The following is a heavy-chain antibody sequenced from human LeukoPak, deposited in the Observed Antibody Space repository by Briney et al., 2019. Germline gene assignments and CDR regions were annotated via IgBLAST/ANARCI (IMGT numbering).Heavy chain of an antibody. Sequence: SETLSLTCAVYGGSFSGYYWSWVRQPPGKGLEWIGEINHSGSTNYNPSLKSRVTISVDTSKNQFSLKLSSVTAADTAVYYRARLRCSSTSCYAGNDAFDIWGQGTMVTVSS. CDR1: GGSFSGYY. CDR2: INHSGST. CDR3: ARLRCSSTSCYAGNDAFDI. J-gene: IGHJ3*02. D-gene: IGHD2-2*01. V-gene: IGHV4-34*01.